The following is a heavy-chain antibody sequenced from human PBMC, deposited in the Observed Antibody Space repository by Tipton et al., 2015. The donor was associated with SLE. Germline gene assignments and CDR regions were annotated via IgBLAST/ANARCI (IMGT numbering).Heavy chain of an antibody. CDR3: ASSRTGADI. CDR2: IYYSGST. J-gene: IGHJ3*02. Sequence: TLSLTCTVSGGSISDYYWNWIRQPPGKGLEWIGNIYYSGSTNYNPSLKSRVTISVDTSKNQFSLKLSSVTAADTAVYYCASSRTGADIWGQGTMVTVSS. D-gene: IGHD7-27*01. CDR1: GGSISDYY. V-gene: IGHV4-59*12.